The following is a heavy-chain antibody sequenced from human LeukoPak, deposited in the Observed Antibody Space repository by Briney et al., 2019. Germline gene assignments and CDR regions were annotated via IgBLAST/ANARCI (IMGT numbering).Heavy chain of an antibody. CDR3: ASPSWIQLWSPYFDY. V-gene: IGHV3-30*04. CDR1: GFTFSSYA. CDR2: ISYDGSNK. J-gene: IGHJ4*02. Sequence: GGSLRLSCAASGFTFSSYAMHWVRQAPGEGLEWVAVISYDGSNKYYADSVKGRFTISRDNSKNTLYLQMNSLRAEDTAVYYCASPSWIQLWSPYFDYWGQGTLVTVSS. D-gene: IGHD5-18*01.